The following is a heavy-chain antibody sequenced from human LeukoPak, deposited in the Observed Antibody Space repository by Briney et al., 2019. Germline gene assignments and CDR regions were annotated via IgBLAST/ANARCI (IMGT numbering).Heavy chain of an antibody. CDR2: ISPDGSQT. Sequence: GGSLRLSCAASGFSLSNYWMHWVRQAPGKGLVWVSQISPDGSQTFYADSVKGRFTISRDNAKNTLFLQMDSLRAEDTALYYCVRSLRSADFWGQGTLVTVSS. CDR1: GFSLSNYW. CDR3: VRSLRSADF. V-gene: IGHV3-74*01. J-gene: IGHJ4*02.